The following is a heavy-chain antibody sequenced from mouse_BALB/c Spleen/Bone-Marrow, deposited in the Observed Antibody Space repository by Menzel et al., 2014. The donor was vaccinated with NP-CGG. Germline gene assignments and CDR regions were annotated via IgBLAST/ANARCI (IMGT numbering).Heavy chain of an antibody. CDR2: ISYSGGT. J-gene: IGHJ2*01. CDR3: ARKFYYFDY. Sequence: EVQLQQSGPGLVKPSQSLSLTCTVTGYSITSDYSWNWIRQFPGNKLEWMGSISYSGGTDYNPTLKSRFSITRDTSKNQFFLRLNSVTAEDTATYYCARKFYYFDYWGHGTTLTVSS. CDR1: GYSITSDYS. V-gene: IGHV3-2*02.